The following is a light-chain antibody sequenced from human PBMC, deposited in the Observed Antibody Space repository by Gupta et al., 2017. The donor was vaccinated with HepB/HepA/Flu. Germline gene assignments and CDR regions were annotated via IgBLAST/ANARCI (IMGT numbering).Light chain of an antibody. J-gene: IGKJ4*01. V-gene: IGKV4-1*01. CDR2: WAS. Sequence: DIVLTQSPGSLALSLGQRATINCKSSQSVLYSANNKNYLAWYRQKPGQPPALLIYWASTRESGVPDRFSGSGSGTXFTLTIXRLQAEDVAVYYCQQYDNTPITFGXGTRVEIK. CDR1: QSVLYSANNKNY. CDR3: QQYDNTPIT.